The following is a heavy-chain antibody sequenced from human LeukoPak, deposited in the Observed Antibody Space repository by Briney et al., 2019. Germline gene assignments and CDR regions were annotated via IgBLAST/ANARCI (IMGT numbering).Heavy chain of an antibody. V-gene: IGHV3-30*02. Sequence: PGGSPRLSCAASGFTFTTYGMHWVRQAPGKGLEWVACIYPDGTNKDYADSVKGRFIISRDNSKNTLFLQMNSLRAEDTAVYYCAKLPDYILELKTWFDPWGQGTLVTVSS. CDR3: AKLPDYILELKTWFDP. CDR2: IYPDGTNK. J-gene: IGHJ5*02. D-gene: IGHD1-7*01. CDR1: GFTFTTYG.